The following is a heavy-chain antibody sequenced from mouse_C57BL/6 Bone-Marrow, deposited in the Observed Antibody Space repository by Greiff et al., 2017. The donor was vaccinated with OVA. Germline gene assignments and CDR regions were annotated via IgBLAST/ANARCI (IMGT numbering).Heavy chain of an antibody. J-gene: IGHJ2*01. Sequence: QVQLQQPGTELVKPGASVKLSCKASGYTFTSYWMHWVKQRPGQGLEWIGNINPSNGGTNYNEKFKSKATLTVDKSSNTAYLQLSSLTSEDTAVYYCTTDYGSSGYYFDYWGQGTTLTVSS. CDR1: GYTFTSYW. CDR2: INPSNGGT. V-gene: IGHV1-53*01. D-gene: IGHD1-1*01. CDR3: TTDYGSSGYYFDY.